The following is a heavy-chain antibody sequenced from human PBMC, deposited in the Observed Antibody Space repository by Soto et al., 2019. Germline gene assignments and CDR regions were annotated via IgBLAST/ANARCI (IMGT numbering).Heavy chain of an antibody. CDR1: GYIFTSYW. CDR3: ARLPVLSLVAVWGFDY. V-gene: IGHV5-10-1*01. Sequence: ESLRISFKVSGYIFTSYWISLVRQMPGKGLEWMGRIDPTDSYTDYSPSFQGHVTISVDKSINTAYLQWRSLKASDSAMYYCARLPVLSLVAVWGFDYWGLGTLVTVSS. D-gene: IGHD3-16*01. J-gene: IGHJ4*02. CDR2: IDPTDSYT.